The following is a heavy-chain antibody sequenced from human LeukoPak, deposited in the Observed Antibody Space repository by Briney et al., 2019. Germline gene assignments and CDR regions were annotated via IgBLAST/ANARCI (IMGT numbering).Heavy chain of an antibody. V-gene: IGHV4-34*01. CDR3: ARVFSGELPDYYDSSGPEGAFDI. D-gene: IGHD3-22*01. CDR2: INHSGST. J-gene: IGHJ3*02. Sequence: PSETLSLTCAVYGGSFSGYYWSWIRQPPGKGLEWIGEINHSGSTNYNPSLKSRVTISVDTSKNQFSLKLSSVTAADTAVYYCARVFSGELPDYYDSSGPEGAFDIWGQGTMVTVSS. CDR1: GGSFSGYY.